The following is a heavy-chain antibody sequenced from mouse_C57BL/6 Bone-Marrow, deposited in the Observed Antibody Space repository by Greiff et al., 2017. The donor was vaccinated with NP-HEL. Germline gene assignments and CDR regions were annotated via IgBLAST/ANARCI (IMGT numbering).Heavy chain of an antibody. Sequence: EVHLVESGGGLVQPKGSLKLSCAASGFSFNTYAMNWVRQAPGKGLEWVARIRSKSNNYATYYADSVKDRFTISRDDSESMLYLQMNNLKTEDTAMYYCVRHGALYGSWYFDVWGTGTTVTVSS. CDR3: VRHGALYGSWYFDV. D-gene: IGHD1-1*01. CDR2: IRSKSNNYAT. V-gene: IGHV10-1*01. CDR1: GFSFNTYA. J-gene: IGHJ1*03.